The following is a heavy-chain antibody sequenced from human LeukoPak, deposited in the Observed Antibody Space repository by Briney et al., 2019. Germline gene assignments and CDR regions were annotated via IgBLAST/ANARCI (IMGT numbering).Heavy chain of an antibody. V-gene: IGHV4-38-2*02. Sequence: SETLSLTCTVSGYSISSGYYWGWIRQPPGKGLEWIGSIYHSGSTYYNPSLKSRVTISVDTSKNQFSLKLSSVTAADTAVYYCARGWLQAYYFDYWGQGALVTVSS. CDR1: GYSISSGYY. J-gene: IGHJ4*02. CDR3: ARGWLQAYYFDY. D-gene: IGHD5-24*01. CDR2: IYHSGST.